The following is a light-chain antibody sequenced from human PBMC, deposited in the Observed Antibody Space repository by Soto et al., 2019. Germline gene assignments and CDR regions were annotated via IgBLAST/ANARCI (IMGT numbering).Light chain of an antibody. V-gene: IGKV3-20*01. CDR1: QSVSSSY. CDR2: GAS. CDR3: QQWGT. Sequence: EIVLTQSPGTLSLSPGERATLSCTASQSVSSSYLAWYQQKPGQAPRLLIYGASSRATGIPDRFSGSGSGTDFTLTISRLEPEDFAVYYCQQWGTFGQGTKVEIK. J-gene: IGKJ1*01.